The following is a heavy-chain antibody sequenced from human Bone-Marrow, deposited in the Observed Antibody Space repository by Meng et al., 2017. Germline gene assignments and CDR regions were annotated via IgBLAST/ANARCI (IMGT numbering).Heavy chain of an antibody. CDR3: ARRKATYYYGSGSYPNWFDP. Sequence: SETLSLTCAVYGGSFSGYYWSWIRQPPGKGLEWIGEINHSGSTNYNPSLKSRVTISVDTSKNQFSLKLSSVTAADTAVYYCARRKATYYYGSGSYPNWFDPWGQGTRVT. D-gene: IGHD3-10*01. CDR2: INHSGST. CDR1: GGSFSGYY. V-gene: IGHV4-34*01. J-gene: IGHJ5*02.